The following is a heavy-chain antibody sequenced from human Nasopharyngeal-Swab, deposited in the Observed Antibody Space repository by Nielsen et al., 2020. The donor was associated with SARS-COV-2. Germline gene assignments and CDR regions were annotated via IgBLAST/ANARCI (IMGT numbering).Heavy chain of an antibody. CDR3: AKVACDSSGYWAFDY. J-gene: IGHJ4*02. D-gene: IGHD3-22*01. CDR1: GFTFSSYA. Sequence: GESLKISCAASGFTFSSYAMSWVRQAPGKGLEWVSAISGSGGSTYYADSVKGRFTISRDNSKNTLYLQMNSLRAEDTAVYYCAKVACDSSGYWAFDYWGQGTLVTVSS. V-gene: IGHV3-23*01. CDR2: ISGSGGST.